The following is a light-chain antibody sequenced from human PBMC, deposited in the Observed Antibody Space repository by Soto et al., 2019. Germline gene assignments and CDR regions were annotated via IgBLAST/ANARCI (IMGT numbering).Light chain of an antibody. J-gene: IGKJ4*01. CDR3: QQYGSSLLT. Sequence: DIVLTQSPGTLSLYPGERATLSCRASQSVSSSYLAWYQQKPGQAPRLLIYGASSRATGIPDRFSGSGSGTDFTLTISRLEPEDFAVYYCQQYGSSLLTFGGGTKVDIK. CDR2: GAS. V-gene: IGKV3-20*01. CDR1: QSVSSSY.